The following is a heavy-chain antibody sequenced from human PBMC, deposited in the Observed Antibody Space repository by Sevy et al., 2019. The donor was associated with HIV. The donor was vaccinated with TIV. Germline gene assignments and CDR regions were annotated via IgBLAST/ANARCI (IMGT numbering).Heavy chain of an antibody. CDR2: IWHDGSNK. Sequence: LRLSCAASGFTFNFHGMHWVRQAPGKGLEWVAFIWHDGSNKYMADSVKGRFTISRDNSKNTLFLQMNSLTVEDTAVYYCARETDNSARWLDPWGQGTLVTVSS. V-gene: IGHV3-33*01. D-gene: IGHD4-4*01. J-gene: IGHJ5*02. CDR3: ARETDNSARWLDP. CDR1: GFTFNFHG.